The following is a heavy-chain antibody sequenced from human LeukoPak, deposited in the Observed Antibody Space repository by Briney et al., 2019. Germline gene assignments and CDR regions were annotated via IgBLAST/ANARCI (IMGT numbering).Heavy chain of an antibody. J-gene: IGHJ4*02. CDR3: VRGIRAPDF. CDR2: IRGGGPET. Sequence: GESLRLSCVASGFSFNIYDMSWFRQAPGKGLEWVSGIRGGGPETYYADSVKGRFSISRDNSKNTLFLQTNGLRAEDSAIYYCVRGIRAPDFWGQGSRVTVSS. V-gene: IGHV3-23*01. CDR1: GFSFNIYD.